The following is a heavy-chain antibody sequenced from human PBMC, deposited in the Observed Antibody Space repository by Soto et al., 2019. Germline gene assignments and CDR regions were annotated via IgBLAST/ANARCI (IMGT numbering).Heavy chain of an antibody. J-gene: IGHJ5*02. CDR2: VYYTETT. V-gene: IGHV4-39*01. D-gene: IGHD3-10*02. Sequence: SETLSLTCSLSGGSINSSDHFWGWIRQTPGKGLEWIGSVYYTETTYYNPSLKSPVTISVETPRNTFSLKVNSVTAADTGIYYCARQRVLSTNMFITSFDPWGQGTLVTVS. CDR1: GGSINSSDHF. CDR3: ARQRVLSTNMFITSFDP.